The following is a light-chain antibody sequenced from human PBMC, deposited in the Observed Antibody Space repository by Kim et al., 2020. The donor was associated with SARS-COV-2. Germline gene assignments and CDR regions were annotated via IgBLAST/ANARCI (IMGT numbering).Light chain of an antibody. Sequence: SPGERATLSCRASQSVSSTLAWYQQKPGQAPRLLIYGASTRATGIPARFSGSGSGTEFTLTISSLQSEDFAVYYCQKYNNWPPWTFGQGTKVYIK. CDR1: QSVSST. V-gene: IGKV3-15*01. CDR2: GAS. CDR3: QKYNNWPPWT. J-gene: IGKJ1*01.